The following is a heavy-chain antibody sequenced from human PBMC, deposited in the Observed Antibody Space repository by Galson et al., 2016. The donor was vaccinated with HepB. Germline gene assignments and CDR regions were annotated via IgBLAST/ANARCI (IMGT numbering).Heavy chain of an antibody. CDR2: LIPIFETS. Sequence: SVKVSCKASGGTFNIYTVSWVRRAPGQGLEWMGGLIPIFETSTYAQKFQGRVTISADKSTSTAYMELSSLRYDDTAVYYCASPRGPTAYGDHAHFDYWGQGTLVTVSS. J-gene: IGHJ4*02. V-gene: IGHV1-69*06. CDR3: ASPRGPTAYGDHAHFDY. D-gene: IGHD4-17*01. CDR1: GGTFNIYT.